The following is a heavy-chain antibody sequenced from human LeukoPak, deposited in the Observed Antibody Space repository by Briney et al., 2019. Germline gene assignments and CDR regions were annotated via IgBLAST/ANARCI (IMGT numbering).Heavy chain of an antibody. CDR3: AKDRYSYAFEYSDS. Sequence: GGSLRLSCAASGFTFTSYSMNWVRQAPGKGLEWVSTISGGGGSTYYADSVKGRFTISRDNSKNTLSLQVSSLRTEDTAVYYCAKDRYSYAFEYSDSWGQGTLVTVSS. CDR1: GFTFTSYS. CDR2: ISGGGGST. D-gene: IGHD5-18*01. J-gene: IGHJ4*02. V-gene: IGHV3-23*01.